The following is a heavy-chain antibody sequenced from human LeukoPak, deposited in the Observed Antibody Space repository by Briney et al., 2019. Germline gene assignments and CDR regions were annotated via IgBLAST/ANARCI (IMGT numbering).Heavy chain of an antibody. J-gene: IGHJ4*02. D-gene: IGHD2-15*01. CDR1: GFTVSSTY. CDR3: ARDKLWYFDY. Sequence: GGSLRLSCAASGFTVSSTYMSWVRQAPGKGLEWVSVIYSGGNIYYIESVKGRFTISRDTSKNTLYLQMNSLRAEDTAVYYCARDKLWYFDYWGQGTLVTVSS. V-gene: IGHV3-53*01. CDR2: IYSGGNI.